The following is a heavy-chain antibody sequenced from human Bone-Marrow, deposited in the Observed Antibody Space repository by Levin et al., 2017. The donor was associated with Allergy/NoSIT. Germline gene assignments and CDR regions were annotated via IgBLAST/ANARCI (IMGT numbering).Heavy chain of an antibody. CDR1: GDSTTTDY. J-gene: IGHJ6*03. V-gene: IGHV4-59*01. D-gene: IGHD2-15*01. CDR3: ARAGGYYCYYLDV. CDR2: ISYNGDA. Sequence: GSLRLSCSVSGDSTTTDYWTWVRQTPGEGLEWIGFISYNGDANYNPSLESRVSISIDTSKNQFSLTMHSVTAADSAVYYCARAGGYYCYYLDVWGEGTTVAVSS.